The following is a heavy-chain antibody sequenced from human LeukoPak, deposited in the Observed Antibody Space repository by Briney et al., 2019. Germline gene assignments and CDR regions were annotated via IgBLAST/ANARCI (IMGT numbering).Heavy chain of an antibody. CDR3: AQLGKKDY. Sequence: PSQTLSLTCTVSGGSISSGSYYWSWIRQPAGKGLEWIGRIYTSGSTNYNPSLKSRVTISVDTSKNQFSLKLSSVTAANTAVYYCAQLGKKDYWGQGTLVTVSS. D-gene: IGHD7-27*01. V-gene: IGHV4-61*02. CDR2: IYTSGST. CDR1: GGSISSGSYY. J-gene: IGHJ4*02.